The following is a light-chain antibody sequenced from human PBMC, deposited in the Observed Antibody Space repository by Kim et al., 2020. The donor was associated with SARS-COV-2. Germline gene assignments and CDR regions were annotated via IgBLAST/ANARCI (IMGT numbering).Light chain of an antibody. CDR2: DAS. CDR1: QSINIW. CDR3: QEYKSDSWT. V-gene: IGKV1-5*01. Sequence: GDRVTITCRASQSINIWLAWYQQKPEKAPNRLIYDASNLETGVPSRFSGSGSGTQFTLTISSLQPDDFATYYCQEYKSDSWTFGQGTKVDIK. J-gene: IGKJ1*01.